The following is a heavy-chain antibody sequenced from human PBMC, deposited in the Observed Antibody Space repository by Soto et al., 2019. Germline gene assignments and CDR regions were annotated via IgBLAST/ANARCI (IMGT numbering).Heavy chain of an antibody. J-gene: IGHJ5*02. D-gene: IGHD2-15*01. CDR1: GYTFTSYD. CDR3: ARGFRVAAPRWWVDP. CDR2: ISTYNGNT. Sequence: QVQLVPSGAEVKKPGASVKVSCKASGYTFTSYDISWVRQAPGKGLEWLGWISTYNGNTNYAQMLQGRVTMTTDTATSTAYMELRSLRSDDTAVYYCARGFRVAAPRWWVDPWGQGTLVTVSS. V-gene: IGHV1-18*01.